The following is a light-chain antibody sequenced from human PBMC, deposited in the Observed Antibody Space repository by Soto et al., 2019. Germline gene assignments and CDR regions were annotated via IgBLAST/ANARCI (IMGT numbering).Light chain of an antibody. V-gene: IGLV2-11*01. Sequence: QSALTQPRLVSGSPGQSVTISCTGTSSDVGGYNYVSWYQQHPGKAPKLMIYDVSKRPSGVPDRFSGSKSGNTASLTISGLQAEDEADYYCCSYRVFGTGTKLTVL. J-gene: IGLJ1*01. CDR2: DVS. CDR1: SSDVGGYNY. CDR3: CSYRV.